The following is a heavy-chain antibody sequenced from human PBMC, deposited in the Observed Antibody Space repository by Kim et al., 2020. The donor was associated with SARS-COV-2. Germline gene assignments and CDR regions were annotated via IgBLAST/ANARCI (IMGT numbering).Heavy chain of an antibody. CDR1: GVSFTNAW. CDR2: IISEAAGGTT. Sequence: GGSLRLSCVASGVSFTNAWMSWVRQAPGKGLEWVGRIISEAAGGTTAYAAPVRGRFTISRDDSTNAAYLDMDSLKTEDTAVYYCTTDPGDA. J-gene: IGHJ3*01. CDR3: TTDPGDA. V-gene: IGHV3-15*01.